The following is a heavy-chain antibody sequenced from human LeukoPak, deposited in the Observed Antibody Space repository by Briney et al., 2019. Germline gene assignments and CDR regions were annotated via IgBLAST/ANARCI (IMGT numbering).Heavy chain of an antibody. CDR2: ISGSGDT. CDR1: GFSYSSYA. D-gene: IGHD5-18*01. V-gene: IGHV3-23*01. CDR3: AKEGGYNYGYLDS. J-gene: IGHJ4*02. Sequence: GGSLRLSCAVSGFSYSSYAMSWVRQAPGKGLEGVSTISGSGDTYYVDSVKGRFTISRDNSKNTLYLRMNSLRAEDTAVYYCAKEGGYNYGYLDSWGQGTLVTVSS.